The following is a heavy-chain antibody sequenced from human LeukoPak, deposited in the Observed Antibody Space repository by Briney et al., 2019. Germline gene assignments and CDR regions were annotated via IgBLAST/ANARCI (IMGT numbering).Heavy chain of an antibody. CDR3: ARDVGARLPGY. Sequence: SETLSLTCTVSGDSISTSNSYWGWIRQPPGKGLEWIGSIYHSGSTYYNPSLKSRVTISVDTSKNQFSLKLSSVTAADTAVYYCARDVGARLPGYWGQGILVTVSS. D-gene: IGHD6-6*01. V-gene: IGHV4-39*07. CDR2: IYHSGST. CDR1: GDSISTSNSY. J-gene: IGHJ4*02.